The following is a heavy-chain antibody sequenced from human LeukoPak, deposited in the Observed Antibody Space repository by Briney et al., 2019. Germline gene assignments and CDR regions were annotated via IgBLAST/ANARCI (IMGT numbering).Heavy chain of an antibody. CDR3: AKGDGYNAFDY. CDR2: ISYDGSNK. CDR1: GFTFSSYG. Sequence: PGGSLRLSCADSGFTFSSYGMHWVRQAPGKGLEWVAVISYDGSNKYYADSVKGRFTISRDNSKNTLYLQMNSLRAEDTAVYYCAKGDGYNAFDYRGQGTLVTVS. D-gene: IGHD5-24*01. J-gene: IGHJ4*02. V-gene: IGHV3-30*18.